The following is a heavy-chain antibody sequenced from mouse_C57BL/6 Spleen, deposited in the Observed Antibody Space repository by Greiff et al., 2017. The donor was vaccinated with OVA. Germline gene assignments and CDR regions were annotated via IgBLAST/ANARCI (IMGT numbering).Heavy chain of an antibody. CDR3: ARHEGGFITTVVGFDY. CDR2: FYPGSGSI. Sequence: VQLQQSGAELVKPGASVTLSCKASGYTFTEYTIHWVKQRSGQGLEWIGWFYPGSGSIKSTEKFKDKAPLTADKSSSTVYMDIRRLTSEDSAVYFCARHEGGFITTVVGFDYWGQGNTRTVSS. V-gene: IGHV1-62-2*01. CDR1: GYTFTEYT. D-gene: IGHD1-1*01. J-gene: IGHJ2*01.